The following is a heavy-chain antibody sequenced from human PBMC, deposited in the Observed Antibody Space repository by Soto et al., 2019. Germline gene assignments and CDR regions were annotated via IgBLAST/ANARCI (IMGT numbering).Heavy chain of an antibody. CDR2: IHYSGTT. V-gene: IGHV4-59*12. CDR1: GGSISGYY. D-gene: IGHD2-15*01. CDR3: ARLTPVSIPNNYYHYLGV. Sequence: QVQLHESGPGLVNPSETLSLTCTVSGGSISGYYWSWVRQPPGKGLEWIGYIHYSGTTNYNPSLRSRLTISVDTYKNQFSLKVTSMTAADTAVYYCARLTPVSIPNNYYHYLGVWGKGTSVTVSS. J-gene: IGHJ6*03.